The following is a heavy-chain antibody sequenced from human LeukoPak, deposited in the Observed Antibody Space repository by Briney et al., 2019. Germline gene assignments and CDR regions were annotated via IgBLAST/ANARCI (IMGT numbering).Heavy chain of an antibody. CDR1: GFTFSTYT. J-gene: IGHJ4*02. Sequence: PGGSLRLSCAASGFTFSTYTMNWVRQAPGKGLEWVSAISGSGGSTYYADSVKGRFTISRDNSKNTLYLQMNSLRAEDTAVYYCAKNSSPWYYFDYWGQGTLVTVSS. D-gene: IGHD6-6*01. CDR3: AKNSSPWYYFDY. V-gene: IGHV3-23*01. CDR2: ISGSGGST.